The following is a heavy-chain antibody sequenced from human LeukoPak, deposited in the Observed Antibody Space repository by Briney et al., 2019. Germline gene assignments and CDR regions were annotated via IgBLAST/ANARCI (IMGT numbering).Heavy chain of an antibody. D-gene: IGHD6-19*01. CDR2: IYYSGST. CDR1: GGSISSYY. V-gene: IGHV4-59*01. Sequence: SETLSLTCTVSGGSISSYYWSWIRQPPGRGLEWIGYIYYSGSTNYNPSLKSRVTISVDTSKNQFSLKLSSVTAADTAVYYCAKGGHSSGWYHDYWGQGTLVTVSS. CDR3: AKGGHSSGWYHDY. J-gene: IGHJ4*02.